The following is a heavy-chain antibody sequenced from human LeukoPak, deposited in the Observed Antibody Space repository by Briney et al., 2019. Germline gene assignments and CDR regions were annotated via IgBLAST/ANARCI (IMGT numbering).Heavy chain of an antibody. Sequence: ASVKVSCKASGYTFTSYGISWVRQAPGQGLEWMGWISAYNGNTNYAQKLQGRVTMTTDTSTSTAYMELRSLRSDDTAVYYCARDQPDYGDYAYYYYYGMDVWGQATTVTVS. J-gene: IGHJ6*02. V-gene: IGHV1-18*01. CDR3: ARDQPDYGDYAYYYYYGMDV. CDR2: ISAYNGNT. CDR1: GYTFTSYG. D-gene: IGHD4-17*01.